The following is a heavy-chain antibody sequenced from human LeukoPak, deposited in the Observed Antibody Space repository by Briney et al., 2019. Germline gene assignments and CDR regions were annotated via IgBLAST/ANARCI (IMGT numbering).Heavy chain of an antibody. CDR3: ARGHTVSSENYFDY. D-gene: IGHD4-11*01. CDR1: GGSFSGYY. J-gene: IGHJ4*02. V-gene: IGHV4-34*01. CDR2: INHSGST. Sequence: SETLSLTCAVYGGSFSGYYWSWIRQPPGKGLEWIGEINHSGSTNYNPSLKSRVTISVGTSKNQFFLKLSSVTAADTAVYYCARGHTVSSENYFDYWGQGTLVTVSS.